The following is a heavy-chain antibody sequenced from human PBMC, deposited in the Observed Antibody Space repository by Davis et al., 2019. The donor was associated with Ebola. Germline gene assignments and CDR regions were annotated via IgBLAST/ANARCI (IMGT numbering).Heavy chain of an antibody. D-gene: IGHD2/OR15-2a*01. J-gene: IGHJ3*01. Sequence: GRSLRLSCAASGFTFSSSAMTWVRQAPGKGLEWLGRIRSKANNYATAYEASVKYRFTISRDDSKNTAYLQMHSLKIEDTAVYYCARRAYSTNEGGKDVFDVLGQGTVVTVSS. CDR3: ARRAYSTNEGGKDVFDV. V-gene: IGHV3-73*01. CDR2: IRSKANNYAT. CDR1: GFTFSSSA.